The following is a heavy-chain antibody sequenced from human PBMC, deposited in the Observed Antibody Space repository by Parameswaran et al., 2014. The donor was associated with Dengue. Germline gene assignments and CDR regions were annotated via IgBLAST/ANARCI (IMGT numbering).Heavy chain of an antibody. J-gene: IGHJ6*03. CDR2: IYYSGST. D-gene: IGHD2-8*02. Sequence: WIRQPPGKGLEWIGSIYYSGSTYYNPSLKSRVTISVDTSKNQFSLKLSSVTAADTAVYYCARGGPLLAALRLNYYYYYMDVWGKGTTVTVSS. CDR3: ARGGPLLAALRLNYYYYYMDV. V-gene: IGHV4-39*07.